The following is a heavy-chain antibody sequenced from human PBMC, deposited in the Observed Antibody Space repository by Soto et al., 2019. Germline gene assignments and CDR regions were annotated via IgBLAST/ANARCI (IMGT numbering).Heavy chain of an antibody. CDR1: GYTFTSYY. Sequence: ASVKVSCKASGYTFTSYYMHWVRQAPGQGLEWMGIINPSGGSTSYAQKFQGRVTMTRDTSTSTVYMELSSLRSEGTAVYYCARARVHYYDSSGYPYWGRGTLVTVSS. CDR3: ARARVHYYDSSGYPY. D-gene: IGHD3-22*01. J-gene: IGHJ4*02. CDR2: INPSGGST. V-gene: IGHV1-46*01.